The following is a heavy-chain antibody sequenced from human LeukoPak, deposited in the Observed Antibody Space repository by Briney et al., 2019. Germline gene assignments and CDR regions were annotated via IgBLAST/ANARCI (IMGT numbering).Heavy chain of an antibody. J-gene: IGHJ4*02. CDR1: GGSISSYY. CDR2: TYYSGST. CDR3: ATDYGGTMGSFDY. D-gene: IGHD4-23*01. V-gene: IGHV4-59*08. Sequence: SETLSLTCTVSGGSISSYYWSWIRQPPGKGLEWIGYTYYSGSTNYNPSLKSRVTISVDTSKNQFSLKLSSVTAADTAVYYCATDYGGTMGSFDYWGQGTLVTVSS.